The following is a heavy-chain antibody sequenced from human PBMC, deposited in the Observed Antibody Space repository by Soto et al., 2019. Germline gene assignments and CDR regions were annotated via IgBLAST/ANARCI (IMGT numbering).Heavy chain of an antibody. CDR1: GGSISSYY. CDR2: IYDSGST. Sequence: QVQLQESGPGLVKPSETLSLTCAVSGGSISSYYWSWIRQPPGKGLEWLGYIYDSGSTNNNPSLKSRVTISVDTSKNQFSLKLTSVTAADTAVYYCARESCSDGTCYSDFFDYWGQGSLVTVSS. V-gene: IGHV4-59*01. D-gene: IGHD2-15*01. J-gene: IGHJ4*02. CDR3: ARESCSDGTCYSDFFDY.